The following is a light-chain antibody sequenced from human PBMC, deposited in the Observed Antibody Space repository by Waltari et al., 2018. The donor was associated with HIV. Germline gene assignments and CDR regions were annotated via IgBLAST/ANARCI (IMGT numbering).Light chain of an antibody. V-gene: IGKV3-20*01. CDR2: GAS. CDR3: QQYGRSPTWT. CDR1: QSVNSNY. Sequence: EIVLTQSPGTLSLSPGERASLSCRASQSVNSNYLAWYQQKLDQAPRLLIYGASNRATGIPDRFSGSGSGTDFTRSISGLEPEDFAVYYCQQYGRSPTWTFGRGTKVEVK. J-gene: IGKJ1*01.